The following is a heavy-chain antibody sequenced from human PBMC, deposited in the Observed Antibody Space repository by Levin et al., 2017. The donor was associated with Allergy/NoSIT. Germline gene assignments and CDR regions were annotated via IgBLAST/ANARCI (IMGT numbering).Heavy chain of an antibody. CDR3: VRPVLSGWFGFFDP. Sequence: GGSLRLSCAASGFIFSNYWMHWVRQAPGKGLVWVSRINNDGSDTFYADFVKGRFTISRDNANNMVYLQMNSLRLEDTAVYYCVRPVLSGWFGFFDPWGQGALVTVSS. D-gene: IGHD6-19*01. CDR1: GFIFSNYW. V-gene: IGHV3-74*01. CDR2: INNDGSDT. J-gene: IGHJ5*02.